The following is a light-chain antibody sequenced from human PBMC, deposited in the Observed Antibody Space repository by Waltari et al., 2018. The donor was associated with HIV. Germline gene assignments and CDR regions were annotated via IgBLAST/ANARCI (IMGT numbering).Light chain of an antibody. CDR2: DAA. Sequence: EIVLTQSPATLSLSPGERATLSCRASPTVSSYLAWYQQKPGQAPRLLIHDAAIRATGIPVRFSGSESWTDFTLTISSLEPEDFAVYYCQQRSNWLWTFGQGTKVEIK. J-gene: IGKJ1*01. CDR1: PTVSSY. CDR3: QQRSNWLWT. V-gene: IGKV3-11*01.